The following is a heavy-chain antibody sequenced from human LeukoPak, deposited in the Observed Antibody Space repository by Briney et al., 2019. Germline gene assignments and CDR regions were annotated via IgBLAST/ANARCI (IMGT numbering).Heavy chain of an antibody. Sequence: KPGGSLRLSCAASGFTFSSYWMSWVRQAPGKGLEWVANIRQDGSVQNYVDSVKGRFTISRDNPKNSVYLQMSSLRAEDTAVYYCLVTTRSQGFDYWGQGTLVTVSS. CDR1: GFTFSSYW. CDR2: IRQDGSVQ. J-gene: IGHJ4*02. V-gene: IGHV3-7*01. D-gene: IGHD1/OR15-1a*01. CDR3: LVTTRSQGFDY.